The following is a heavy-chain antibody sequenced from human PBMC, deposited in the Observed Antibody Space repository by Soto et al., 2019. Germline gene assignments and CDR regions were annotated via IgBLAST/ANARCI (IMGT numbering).Heavy chain of an antibody. CDR1: GFTFSSYA. Sequence: EVQLLESGGGLVQPGGSLRLSCAASGFTFSSYAMSWVRQAPGKGLEWVSAISGSGGSTYYADSVKGRFTISRDNSKNTLYLQMNSLRAEDTAVYYCAKARLELEGYYLPYFDYWGQGTLVTVSS. CDR2: ISGSGGST. J-gene: IGHJ4*02. V-gene: IGHV3-23*01. D-gene: IGHD3-22*01. CDR3: AKARLELEGYYLPYFDY.